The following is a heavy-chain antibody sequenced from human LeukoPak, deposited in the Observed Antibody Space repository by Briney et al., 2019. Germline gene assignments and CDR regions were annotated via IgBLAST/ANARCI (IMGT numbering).Heavy chain of an antibody. V-gene: IGHV3-21*04. CDR3: AKDRYSSSWYSSY. CDR2: ISSSSSYI. J-gene: IGHJ4*02. CDR1: GFTFSSYS. Sequence: PGGSLRLSCAASGFTFSSYSMNWVRQAPGKGLEWVSSISSSSSYIYYADSVKGRFTISRDNAKNSLYLQMNSLRAEDTAVYYCAKDRYSSSWYSSYWGQGTLVTVSS. D-gene: IGHD6-13*01.